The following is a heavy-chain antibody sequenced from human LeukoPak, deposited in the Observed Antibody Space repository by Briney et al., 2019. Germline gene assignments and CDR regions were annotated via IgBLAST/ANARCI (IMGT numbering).Heavy chain of an antibody. CDR2: IHYSGTT. Sequence: PSETLSLTCTVSGGSISSSNYYWGWIRQPPGKGLDWIASIHYSGTTYYNPSLKSRVTISVDTSKNQFSLKLSSVTAADTAVYYCARESYDSSGYYYVYFDYWGQGTLVTVSS. CDR1: GGSISSSNYY. D-gene: IGHD3-22*01. J-gene: IGHJ4*02. V-gene: IGHV4-39*07. CDR3: ARESYDSSGYYYVYFDY.